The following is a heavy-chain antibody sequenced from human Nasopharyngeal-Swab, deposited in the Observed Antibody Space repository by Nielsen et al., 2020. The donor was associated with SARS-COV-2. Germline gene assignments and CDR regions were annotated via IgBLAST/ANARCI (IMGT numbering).Heavy chain of an antibody. D-gene: IGHD2/OR15-2a*01. CDR1: GFSITDYG. CDR3: ARDNSFCWGGDL. CDR2: IAHDGQMD. J-gene: IGHJ5*02. V-gene: IGHV3-30*03. Sequence: GGSLRLSCVASGFSITDYGMHWVRQAPGKGLEWVALIAHDGQMDYHADSVKGRFTISRDISKNTVYLQMNSLSVEDTAVYYCARDNSFCWGGDLWGQGTLVAVSS.